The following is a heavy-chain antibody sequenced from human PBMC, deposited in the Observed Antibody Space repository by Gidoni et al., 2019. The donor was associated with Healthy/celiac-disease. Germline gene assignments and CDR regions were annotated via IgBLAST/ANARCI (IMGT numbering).Heavy chain of an antibody. J-gene: IGHJ6*02. CDR2: IYHSGST. CDR1: GGPLSSSNG. Sequence: QVQLQESGPGLVKPSGTLSLTCAVSGGPLSSSNGWSWVRQPPGKGLEWLGEIYHSGSTNYNPSLKSRVTISVDKSKNQFSLKLSSVTAADTAVYYCARVPRIAAAGDYYYYYYGMDVWGQGTTVTVSS. V-gene: IGHV4-4*02. D-gene: IGHD6-13*01. CDR3: ARVPRIAAAGDYYYYYYGMDV.